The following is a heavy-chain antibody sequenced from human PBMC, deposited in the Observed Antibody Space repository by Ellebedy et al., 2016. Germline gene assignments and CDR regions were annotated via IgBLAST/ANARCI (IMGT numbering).Heavy chain of an antibody. CDR3: ARGSSSWYSDY. CDR1: GFTFSSYA. J-gene: IGHJ4*02. CDR2: LSYEGSNK. D-gene: IGHD6-13*01. Sequence: GGSLRLSCSASGFTFSSYAMHWVRQASGKGLEWVAVLSYEGSNKKYADSVKGRFAISRDNSKNTLDLQMNSLRAEDTAVYYCARGSSSWYSDYWGQGTLVTVSS. V-gene: IGHV3-30*09.